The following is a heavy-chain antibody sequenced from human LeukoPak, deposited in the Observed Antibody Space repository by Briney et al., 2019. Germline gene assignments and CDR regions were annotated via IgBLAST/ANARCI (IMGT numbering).Heavy chain of an antibody. CDR1: GGTFSSYA. V-gene: IGHV1-69*13. CDR3: ASLITMIVVATRGFFDY. J-gene: IGHJ4*02. Sequence: ASVKVSCKASGGTFSSYAISWVRQAPGQGLEWMGGIIPIFGTANYAQKFQGRVTITADESTSTAYMELSRLRSDDTAVYYCASLITMIVVATRGFFDYWGQGTLVTVSS. CDR2: IIPIFGTA. D-gene: IGHD3-22*01.